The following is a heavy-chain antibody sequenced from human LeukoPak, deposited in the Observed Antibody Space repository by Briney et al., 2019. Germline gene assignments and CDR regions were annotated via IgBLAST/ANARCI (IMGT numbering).Heavy chain of an antibody. Sequence: GGSLRLSCAASGFIFSYYGMHWVRQAPGKGLEWLAVIWPDGTIQYYADPVKGRFTISRDYSKNTLYLQLTGLRADDSAVYYCARHNHDWGWDFWGQGAQVIVSS. CDR3: ARHNHDWGWDF. CDR2: IWPDGTIQ. J-gene: IGHJ4*02. CDR1: GFIFSYYG. V-gene: IGHV3-33*01. D-gene: IGHD2-8*02.